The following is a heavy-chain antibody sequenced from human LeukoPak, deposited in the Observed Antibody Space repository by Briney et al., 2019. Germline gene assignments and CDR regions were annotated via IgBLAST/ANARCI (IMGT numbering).Heavy chain of an antibody. Sequence: PETLSLTCTVSGGSISSYYWSWIRQPAGKGLEWIGRVYTSGSTNYNPSLKSRVTISVDTSKNQFSLKLSSVTAADTAVYYCARGGGPHQQLVRLFQHWGQGTLVTVSS. J-gene: IGHJ1*01. CDR3: ARGGGPHQQLVRLFQH. CDR2: VYTSGST. CDR1: GGSISSYY. V-gene: IGHV4-4*07. D-gene: IGHD6-13*01.